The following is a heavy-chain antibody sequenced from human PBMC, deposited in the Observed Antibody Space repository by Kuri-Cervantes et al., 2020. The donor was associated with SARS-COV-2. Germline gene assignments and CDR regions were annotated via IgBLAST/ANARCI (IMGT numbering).Heavy chain of an antibody. CDR3: ARDRSTHYFDY. J-gene: IGHJ4*02. Sequence: GESLKISCAASGFTFSDHYMHWVRQAPGKGLEWVAVISYDGSNKYYADSVKGRFTISRDNSKNTLYLQMNSLRAEDTAVYYCARDRSTHYFDYWGQGTLVTVSS. CDR1: GFTFSDHY. V-gene: IGHV3-30-3*01. CDR2: ISYDGSNK.